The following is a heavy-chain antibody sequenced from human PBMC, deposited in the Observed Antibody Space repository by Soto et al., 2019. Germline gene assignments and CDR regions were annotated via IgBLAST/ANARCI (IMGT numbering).Heavy chain of an antibody. CDR1: GYNFISYG. D-gene: IGHD1-26*01. J-gene: IGHJ5*02. Sequence: QVQLVQSGAEVKKPGASVRVSCKTSGYNFISYGIIWVRQAPGQGLEWMGWISPYNGDTNYAQKNQDRIIMTTDTSTSTAYMELRSLTSDDTAVYYCAKEAGSYAGYFDAWGQGTLVTVSS. V-gene: IGHV1-18*01. CDR3: AKEAGSYAGYFDA. CDR2: ISPYNGDT.